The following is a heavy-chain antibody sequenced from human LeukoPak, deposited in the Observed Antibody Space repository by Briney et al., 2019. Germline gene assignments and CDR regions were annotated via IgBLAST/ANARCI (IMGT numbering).Heavy chain of an antibody. D-gene: IGHD2-21*02. J-gene: IGHJ5*02. CDR1: GYSFTSYW. Sequence: GESLRISCKGSGYSFTSYWISWVRQMPGKGLEWMGRIDPSDSYTNYSPSFQGHVTISADKSISTAFLQWSSLKASDTAMYYCARLSAYCGGDCYSPINWFDPWGQGTLVTVSS. CDR3: ARLSAYCGGDCYSPINWFDP. CDR2: IDPSDSYT. V-gene: IGHV5-10-1*01.